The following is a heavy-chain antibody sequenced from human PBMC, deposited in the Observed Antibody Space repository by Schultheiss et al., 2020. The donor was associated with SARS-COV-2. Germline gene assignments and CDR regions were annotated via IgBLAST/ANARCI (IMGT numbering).Heavy chain of an antibody. CDR3: ARRPLSVFAY. V-gene: IGHV2-5*02. CDR1: GFSLSTSGVG. CDR2: IYWDDDE. D-gene: IGHD2/OR15-2a*01. J-gene: IGHJ4*02. Sequence: SGPTLVKPTQTLTLTCTFSGFSLSTSGVGVGWIRQPPGKALDWLAFIYWDDDERYSPFLKNRLTITKDTSKNQVVLTMTNMDPVDTATYYCARRPLSVFAYWGQGTLVTVSS.